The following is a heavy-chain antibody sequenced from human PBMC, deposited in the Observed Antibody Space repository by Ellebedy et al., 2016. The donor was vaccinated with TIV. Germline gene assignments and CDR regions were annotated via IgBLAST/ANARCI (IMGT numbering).Heavy chain of an antibody. J-gene: IGHJ4*02. CDR3: ARQGVEYSSSSYFDY. D-gene: IGHD6-6*01. V-gene: IGHV5-51*01. CDR1: GYRFSKYW. Sequence: GESLKISXKGSGYRFSKYWIGWVRQMPGKGLEWMGIIYPGDSDAYYSPSFQGQVTISADKSISTAYLQWSSLKASDTAMYYCARQGVEYSSSSYFDYWGQGTLVTVSS. CDR2: IYPGDSDA.